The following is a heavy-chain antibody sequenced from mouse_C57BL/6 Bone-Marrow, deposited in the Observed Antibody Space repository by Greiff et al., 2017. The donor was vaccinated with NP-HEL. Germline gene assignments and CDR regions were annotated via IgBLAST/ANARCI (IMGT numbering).Heavy chain of an antibody. CDR1: GFSLTSYG. CDR3: AINYYGSFYAMDY. V-gene: IGHV2-6*01. CDR2: IWGVGST. Sequence: QVQLKESGPGLVAPSQSLSITCTVSGFSLTSYGVDWVRQSPGKGLEWLGVIWGVGSTNYNSALKSRLSISKDNSKSQVFLKMNSLQTDDTAMYYCAINYYGSFYAMDYWGQGTSVTVSS. D-gene: IGHD1-1*01. J-gene: IGHJ4*01.